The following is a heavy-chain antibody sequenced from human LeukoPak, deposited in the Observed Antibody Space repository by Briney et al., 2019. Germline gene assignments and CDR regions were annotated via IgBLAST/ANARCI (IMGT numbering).Heavy chain of an antibody. CDR3: ARASSGYYRSPMNYYYYGMDV. D-gene: IGHD3-22*01. J-gene: IGHJ6*02. CDR1: GGSISSYY. Sequence: SETLSLTCTVSGGSISSYYWSWIRQPPGKGLEWIGYICYSGSTNYNPSLKSRVTISVDTSKNQFSLKLSSVTAADTAVYYCARASSGYYRSPMNYYYYGMDVWGQGTTVTVSS. V-gene: IGHV4-59*01. CDR2: ICYSGST.